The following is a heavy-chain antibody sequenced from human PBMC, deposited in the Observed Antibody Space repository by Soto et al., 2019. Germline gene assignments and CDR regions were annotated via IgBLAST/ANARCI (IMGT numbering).Heavy chain of an antibody. D-gene: IGHD3-9*01. Sequence: ASVKVSCKASGYTFTSYDINWVRQATGQGLEWMGRMNPNSVNTGYAQKFQGRVTMTRNTSISTAYMELSSLRSEDTAVYYCAREYYDILTGYYIGNDYWGQGTLVTVSS. CDR2: MNPNSVNT. J-gene: IGHJ4*02. CDR3: AREYYDILTGYYIGNDY. V-gene: IGHV1-8*01. CDR1: GYTFTSYD.